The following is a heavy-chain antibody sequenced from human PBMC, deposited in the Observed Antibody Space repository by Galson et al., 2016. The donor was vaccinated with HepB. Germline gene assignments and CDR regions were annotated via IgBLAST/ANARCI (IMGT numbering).Heavy chain of an antibody. V-gene: IGHV1-2*02. CDR2: INPNSGAS. J-gene: IGHJ5*01. CDR1: GYTFTDYY. Sequence: SVKVSCKASGYTFTDYYLQWVRQAPGQGLDYMGWINPNSGASYYAQNFQGRVTISRDTSISTAYMELSSLTSADTAVYYCVRVGENMGRGVLNWFDSWGQGTLVTVSS. CDR3: VRVGENMGRGVLNWFDS. D-gene: IGHD3-10*01.